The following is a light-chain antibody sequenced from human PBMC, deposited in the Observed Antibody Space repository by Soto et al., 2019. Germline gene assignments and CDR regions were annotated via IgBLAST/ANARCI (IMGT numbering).Light chain of an antibody. CDR3: QQYSNWPPIT. CDR1: EVVTTN. J-gene: IGKJ5*01. Sequence: EIVMTQFPATLSLSPGERATLSCRASEVVTTNLAWYQQKPGQAPRLLIYGASTRAAGIPDRFSGSGSGTQITLTINRLQSEDFAVYYCQQYSNWPPITFGQGTRLEIK. V-gene: IGKV3-15*01. CDR2: GAS.